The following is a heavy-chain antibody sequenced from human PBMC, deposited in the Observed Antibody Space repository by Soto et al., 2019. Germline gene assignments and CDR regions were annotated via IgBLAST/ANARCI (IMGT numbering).Heavy chain of an antibody. D-gene: IGHD3-10*01. J-gene: IGHJ3*02. CDR2: IYYSGST. V-gene: IGHV4-39*01. CDR1: GGSISSSSYY. Sequence: SETLSLTCTVSGGSISSSSYYWGWIRQPPGKGLEWIGSIYYSGSTYYNPSLKSRVTISVDTSKNQFSLKLSSVTAADTAVYYCARLPLGELAFDIWGQGTMVTVSS. CDR3: ARLPLGELAFDI.